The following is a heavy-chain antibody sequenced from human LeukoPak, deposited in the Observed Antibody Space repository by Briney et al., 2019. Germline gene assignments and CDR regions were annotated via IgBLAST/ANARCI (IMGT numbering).Heavy chain of an antibody. J-gene: IGHJ6*03. CDR3: ARDVQQLVETGYYYYYMDV. D-gene: IGHD6-6*01. CDR2: IYTSGST. V-gene: IGHV4-61*02. CDR1: DYSISSGYY. Sequence: PSETLSLTCAVSDYSISSGYYWGWIRQPAGKGLEWIGRIYTSGSTNYNPSLKSRVTISVDTSKNQFSLKLSSVTAADTAVYYCARDVQQLVETGYYYYYMDVWGKGTTVTVSS.